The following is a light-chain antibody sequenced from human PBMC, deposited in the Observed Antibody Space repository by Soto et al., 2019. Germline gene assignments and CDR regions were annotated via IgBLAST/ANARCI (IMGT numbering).Light chain of an antibody. Sequence: QSVLTQPPSASGTPGQRVTLSCSGGSSNIGSSAVNWYQQLPGTAPKRLIYSNNQRPSGVPDRFSGSKSGTSASLAISGLQSEDEADEDCAAWDDSLKGRCFGTGTKRTVL. CDR1: SSNIGSSA. V-gene: IGLV1-44*01. CDR2: SNN. J-gene: IGLJ1*01. CDR3: AAWDDSLKGRC.